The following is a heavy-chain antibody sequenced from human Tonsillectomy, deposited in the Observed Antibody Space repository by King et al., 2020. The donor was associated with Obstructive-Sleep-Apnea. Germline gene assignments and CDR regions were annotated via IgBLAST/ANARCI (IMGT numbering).Heavy chain of an antibody. CDR3: ARVGETTYYYYGMDV. CDR2: IYTSGTT. D-gene: IGHD1-26*01. CDR1: GGSISGYY. Sequence: MQLQESGPGLVKPSETLSLTCTVSGGSISGYYWSWIRQPAGKGREWLGSIYTSGTTNYNPSLKSRVTMSVEPSKNQFSLTLTSVTAADTAVYYCARVGETTYYYYGMDVWGQGTTVTVSS. J-gene: IGHJ6*02. V-gene: IGHV4-4*07.